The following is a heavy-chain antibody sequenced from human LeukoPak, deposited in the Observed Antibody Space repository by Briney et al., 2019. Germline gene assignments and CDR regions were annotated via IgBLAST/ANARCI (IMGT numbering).Heavy chain of an antibody. CDR2: IWYDGSNK. CDR1: GFTFSSYA. J-gene: IGHJ6*03. V-gene: IGHV3-33*08. CDR3: ARSQSASYYYMDV. Sequence: GGSLRLSCAASGFTFSSYAMHWVRQAPGKGLEWVAVIWYDGSNKYYADSVKGRFTISRDNSKNTLYLQMNSLRAEDTAVYYCARSQSASYYYMDVWGKGTTVTVSS.